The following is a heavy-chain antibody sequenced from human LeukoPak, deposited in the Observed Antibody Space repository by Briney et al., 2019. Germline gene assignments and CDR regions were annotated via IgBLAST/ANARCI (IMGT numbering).Heavy chain of an antibody. CDR1: GFTFSSYG. CDR3: AKDRIAVAGTPGY. Sequence: GGSLRLSCAASGFTFSSYGMHWVRQAPGKGLEWVAVIWYDGSNKYYADSVKGRFTISRDNSKNTLYLQMNSLRAEDTAVYYCAKDRIAVAGTPGYWGQGTLVTVSS. J-gene: IGHJ4*02. D-gene: IGHD6-19*01. CDR2: IWYDGSNK. V-gene: IGHV3-30*02.